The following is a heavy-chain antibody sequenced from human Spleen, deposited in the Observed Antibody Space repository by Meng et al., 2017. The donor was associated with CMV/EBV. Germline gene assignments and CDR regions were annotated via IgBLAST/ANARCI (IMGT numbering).Heavy chain of an antibody. J-gene: IGHJ4*02. D-gene: IGHD6-13*01. CDR1: GYTFTSYG. V-gene: IGHV1-18*01. CDR2: ISAYNGNT. CDR3: ARAGGSSPRGPPDY. Sequence: QVQLLRSVAEWKKPGASVQVSCKASGYTFTSYGISWVRQAPGQGLEWMGWISAYNGNTNYAQKLQGRVTMTTDTSTSTAYMELRSLRSDDTAVYYCARAGGSSPRGPPDYWGQGTLVTVSS.